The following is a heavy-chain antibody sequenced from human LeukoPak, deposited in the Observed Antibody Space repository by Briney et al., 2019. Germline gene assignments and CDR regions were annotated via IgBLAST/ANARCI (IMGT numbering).Heavy chain of an antibody. J-gene: IGHJ4*02. CDR1: GGSITSSSSY. CDR3: ARPVGYCSGANCYEYFDY. V-gene: IGHV4-39*01. Sequence: PSETLSLTCTVSGGSITSSSSYWGWIRQPPGKGLEWIGSDYYSGSTYYNPSLRRRVTIFLDTSKNQFSLKLSSVTAADTAVYYCARPVGYCSGANCYEYFDYWGEGGLVSVTS. CDR2: DYYSGST. D-gene: IGHD2-2*01.